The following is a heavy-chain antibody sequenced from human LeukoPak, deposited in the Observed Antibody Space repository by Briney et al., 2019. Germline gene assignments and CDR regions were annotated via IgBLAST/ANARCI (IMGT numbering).Heavy chain of an antibody. D-gene: IGHD3-3*01. CDR2: IYYSGST. CDR1: GGSISSGDYY. V-gene: IGHV4-30-4*01. CDR3: ARTTLLYYDFWSGYPPGYGMDV. J-gene: IGHJ6*02. Sequence: SSETLSLTCTVSGGSISSGDYYWSWIRQPPGKGLEWIRYIYYSGSTYYNPSLKSRVTISVDTSKNQFSLKLSSVTAADTAVYYCARTTLLYYDFWSGYPPGYGMDVWGQGTTVTVSS.